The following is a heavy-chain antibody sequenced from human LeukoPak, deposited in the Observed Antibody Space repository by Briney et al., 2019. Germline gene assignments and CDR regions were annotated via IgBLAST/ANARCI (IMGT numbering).Heavy chain of an antibody. V-gene: IGHV1-18*01. D-gene: IGHD3-10*01. CDR2: ISPYNGNT. CDR3: ARDRVQWSYGRSGSDY. Sequence: ASVKVSRKASGYTFSSYGVSWVRQAPGQGLEWMGWISPYNGNTNYAQKVQGRVTMTTDTSTSTAYMELRSLRSDDTAVYYCARDRVQWSYGRSGSDYWGQGTLVTVSS. J-gene: IGHJ4*02. CDR1: GYTFSSYG.